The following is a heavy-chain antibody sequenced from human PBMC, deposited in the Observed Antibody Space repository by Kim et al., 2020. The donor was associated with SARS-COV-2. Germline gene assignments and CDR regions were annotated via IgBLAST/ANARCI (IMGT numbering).Heavy chain of an antibody. Sequence: SVKVSCKASGGTFSSYAISWVRQAPGQGLEWMGGIIPIFGTANYAQKFQGRVTITADESTSTAYMELSSLRSEDTAVYYCARDVNGGIAARPRWFDPWGQGTLVTVSS. CDR3: ARDVNGGIAARPRWFDP. D-gene: IGHD6-6*01. J-gene: IGHJ5*02. V-gene: IGHV1-69*13. CDR2: IIPIFGTA. CDR1: GGTFSSYA.